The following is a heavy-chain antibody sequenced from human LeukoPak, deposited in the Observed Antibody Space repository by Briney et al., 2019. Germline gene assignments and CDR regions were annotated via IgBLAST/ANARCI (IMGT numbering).Heavy chain of an antibody. Sequence: GGSLRLSCAGSGFTFSSYWMSWVRQAPGKGLEWVSVISDSGGHTSYADSVKGRFTISRDNSKNTLYLQMNSLSAEDTAVYYCARGRLAYYYDSSGYPFDYWGQGTLVTVSS. J-gene: IGHJ4*02. CDR3: ARGRLAYYYDSSGYPFDY. D-gene: IGHD3-22*01. CDR2: ISDSGGHT. CDR1: GFTFSSYW. V-gene: IGHV3-23*01.